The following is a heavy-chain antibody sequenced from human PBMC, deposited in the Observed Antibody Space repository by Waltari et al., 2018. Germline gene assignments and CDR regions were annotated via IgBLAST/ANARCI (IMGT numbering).Heavy chain of an antibody. Sequence: QVQLVQSGAEVKKPGASVKVSCKASGYTFTGYYMHWVRQAPGQGLEWMGWSNPNSGGTNHAQKFQGRVTMTRETSISTAYMELSRLRSDDTAVYYCAREAPHWGSFDYWGQGTLVTVSS. CDR1: GYTFTGYY. D-gene: IGHD7-27*01. CDR2: SNPNSGGT. V-gene: IGHV1-2*02. CDR3: AREAPHWGSFDY. J-gene: IGHJ4*02.